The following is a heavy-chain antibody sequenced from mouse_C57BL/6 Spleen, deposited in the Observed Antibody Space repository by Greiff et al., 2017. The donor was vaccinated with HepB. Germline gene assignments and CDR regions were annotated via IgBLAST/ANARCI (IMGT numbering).Heavy chain of an antibody. V-gene: IGHV7-1*01. CDR3: AMDAGYDYDSYWYFDV. CDR2: SRNKANDYTT. CDR1: GFTFSDFY. J-gene: IGHJ1*03. D-gene: IGHD2-4*01. Sequence: EVKVVESGGGLVQSGRSLRLSCATSGFTFSDFYMEWVRQAPGKGLEWIAASRNKANDYTTEYSASVKGRFIVSRDTSQSILYLQMNALRAEDTAIYYCAMDAGYDYDSYWYFDVWGTGTTVTVSS.